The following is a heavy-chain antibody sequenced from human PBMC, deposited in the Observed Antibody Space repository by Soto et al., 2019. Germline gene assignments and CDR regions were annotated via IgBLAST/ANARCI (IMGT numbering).Heavy chain of an antibody. CDR1: GFTFNNYG. J-gene: IGHJ3*01. Sequence: QVQLVESGGGVVQPGRSLRLSCAASGFTFNNYGIHWVRQAPGKGLEWVAAISNDGSDKYYGDSVKGRLAISRDNSRNTVYLQMNSLMTEDTAMDYCAKDQGFAASHGIDWGQGTMVTVSS. V-gene: IGHV3-30*18. D-gene: IGHD1-26*01. CDR3: AKDQGFAASHGID. CDR2: ISNDGSDK.